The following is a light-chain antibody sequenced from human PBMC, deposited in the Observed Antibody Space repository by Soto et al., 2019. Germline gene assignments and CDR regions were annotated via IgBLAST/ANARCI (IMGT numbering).Light chain of an antibody. CDR1: QSVSSN. V-gene: IGKV3-15*01. CDR3: QQYTSWPPLT. Sequence: EIVMTKSPATLSVSPGERATISCRASQSVSSNLAWYQQKPGQAPRLLIYGASTRATCIPARFRGSGSGTEFTLTIRSLQSEDVAVYYCQQYTSWPPLTFGGGTKGEIK. CDR2: GAS. J-gene: IGKJ4*01.